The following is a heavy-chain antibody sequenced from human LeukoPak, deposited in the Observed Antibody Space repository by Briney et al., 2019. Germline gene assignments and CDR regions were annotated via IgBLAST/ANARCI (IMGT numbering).Heavy chain of an antibody. J-gene: IGHJ4*02. CDR2: IYYSGST. V-gene: IGHV4-59*11. Sequence: PSETLSLTCTVSGGSISSHYWSWIRQPPGKGLEWIGCIYYSGSTNCNPSLKSRITISVDTSKNQFSLKLSSVTAADTAVYYCARDRVPAALHFDYWGQGTLVTVSS. CDR3: ARDRVPAALHFDY. CDR1: GGSISSHY. D-gene: IGHD2-2*01.